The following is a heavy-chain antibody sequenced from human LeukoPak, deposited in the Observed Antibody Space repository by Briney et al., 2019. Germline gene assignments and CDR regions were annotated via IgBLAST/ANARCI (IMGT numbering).Heavy chain of an antibody. CDR2: ISSSSSCI. D-gene: IGHD6-13*01. CDR1: GFTFSSYS. Sequence: RGSLRLSCAASGFTFSSYSMNWVRQAPGKGLEWVSSISSSSSCIYYADSVKGRFTISRDNAKNSLYLQMNSLRAEDTAVYYCARDVSSSWADAFDIWGQGTMVTVSS. V-gene: IGHV3-21*01. J-gene: IGHJ3*02. CDR3: ARDVSSSWADAFDI.